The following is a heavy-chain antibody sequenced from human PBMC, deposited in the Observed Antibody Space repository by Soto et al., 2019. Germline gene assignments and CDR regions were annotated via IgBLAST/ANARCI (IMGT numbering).Heavy chain of an antibody. CDR2: MNPNSGNT. CDR1: GYTFTSYD. D-gene: IGHD2-15*01. J-gene: IGHJ4*02. V-gene: IGHV1-8*01. Sequence: ASVKVSCKASGYTFTSYDINWVRQATGQGLEWMGWMNPNSGNTGYAQKFQGRVTMTGNTSITTAYMKLSSLGSEDTAVYYCTSSRGPDCSGGSCYSDYWGQGTLVTVSS. CDR3: TSSRGPDCSGGSCYSDY.